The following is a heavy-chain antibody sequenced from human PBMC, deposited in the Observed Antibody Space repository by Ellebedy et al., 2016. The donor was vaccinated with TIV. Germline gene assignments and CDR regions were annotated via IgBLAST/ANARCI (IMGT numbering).Heavy chain of an antibody. D-gene: IGHD3-22*01. V-gene: IGHV4-34*01. J-gene: IGHJ4*02. CDR2: INHSGST. Sequence: SETLSLTXAVYGGSFSGYYWSWIRQPPGKGLEWIGEINHSGSTNYNPSLKSRVTISVDTSKNQFSLKLSSVTAADTAVYYCARGRQYYDTSGYYLDYWGQGTRVTVSS. CDR3: ARGRQYYDTSGYYLDY. CDR1: GGSFSGYY.